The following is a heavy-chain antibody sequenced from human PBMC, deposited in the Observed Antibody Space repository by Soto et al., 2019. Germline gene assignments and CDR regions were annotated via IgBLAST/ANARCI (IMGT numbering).Heavy chain of an antibody. CDR3: ARDPNGDYIGAFWFDP. D-gene: IGHD4-17*01. V-gene: IGHV3-23*01. CDR1: GFTFSDYA. J-gene: IGHJ5*02. CDR2: ITGRGTT. Sequence: PGGSLRLSCVASGFTFSDYAITWIRQTQGKGLEWVSSITGRGTTKYADSVKGRFTVSRDSSKNTLSLQMSSLRVEDTAVYYCARDPNGDYIGAFWFDPWGQGTLVTVSS.